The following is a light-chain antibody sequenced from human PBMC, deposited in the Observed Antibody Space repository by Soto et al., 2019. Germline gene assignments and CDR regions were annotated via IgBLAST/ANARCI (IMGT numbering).Light chain of an antibody. CDR3: QQRSNWPN. V-gene: IGKV3-11*01. Sequence: EIVLTQSPATLSLSPGERATLSCRASQSISFYLTWYQHKPGQAPRLLIYDASNRATGIPARFSGSGYGTDFTLTIISLEPEDFAVYDCQQRSNWPNFGQGTRLEIK. CDR1: QSISFY. CDR2: DAS. J-gene: IGKJ5*01.